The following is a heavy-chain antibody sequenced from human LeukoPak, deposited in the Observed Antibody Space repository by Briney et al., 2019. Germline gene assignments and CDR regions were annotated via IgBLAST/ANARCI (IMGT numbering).Heavy chain of an antibody. Sequence: SVKVSCKASGGTFSTYTISWVPQAPGQGLEWMGRIILILGIANNAQKFQGRVTITADKSTSTAYMELSSRRSEDTAVYYCARADSSSWYGYFGYWGQGTLVTVSS. D-gene: IGHD6-13*01. J-gene: IGHJ4*02. CDR2: IILILGIA. CDR1: GGTFSTYT. V-gene: IGHV1-69*02. CDR3: ARADSSSWYGYFGY.